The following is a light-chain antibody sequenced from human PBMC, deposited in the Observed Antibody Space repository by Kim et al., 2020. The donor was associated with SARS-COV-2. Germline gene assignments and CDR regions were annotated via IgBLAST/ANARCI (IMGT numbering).Light chain of an antibody. J-gene: IGKJ3*01. CDR2: AAS. Sequence: DIQLTQSPSFLSASVGDRVTITCRASQSISSYLAWYQQKPGKAPKLLIYAASTLQSGVPSRFSGSGSGTEFTLTISSLQPEDFASYYCQHRNSYAFGPGTKVDIK. CDR3: QHRNSYA. V-gene: IGKV1-9*01. CDR1: QSISSY.